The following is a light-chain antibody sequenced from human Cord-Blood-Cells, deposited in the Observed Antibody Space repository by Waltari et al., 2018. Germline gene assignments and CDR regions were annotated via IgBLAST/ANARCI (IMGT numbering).Light chain of an antibody. CDR1: QSISSW. J-gene: IGKJ1*01. CDR2: DAS. Sequence: DIQMTPSPSTLSASVGDRVTITCRASQSISSWLAWYQQKPGKAPKLLIYDASSLESGVPARFSGSGSGTEFTLTISSLQPDDFATYYCQQYKSYTWTFGQGTKVEIK. CDR3: QQYKSYTWT. V-gene: IGKV1-5*01.